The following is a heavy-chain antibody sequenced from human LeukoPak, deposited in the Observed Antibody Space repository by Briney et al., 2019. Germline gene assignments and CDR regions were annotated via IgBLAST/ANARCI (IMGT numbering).Heavy chain of an antibody. Sequence: GTLSLSCAASGFSLNNNAMDWGRQAPGKGLELVSVGLGGGGATYYACSVNGRFTISRDNSMNTVYLQMTNLTAEDTAVYYCARERGSTNSYPLPIDYWGQATLVTVSS. D-gene: IGHD6-13*01. CDR2: GLGGGGAT. V-gene: IGHV3-23*01. J-gene: IGHJ4*02. CDR3: ARERGSTNSYPLPIDY. CDR1: GFSLNNNA.